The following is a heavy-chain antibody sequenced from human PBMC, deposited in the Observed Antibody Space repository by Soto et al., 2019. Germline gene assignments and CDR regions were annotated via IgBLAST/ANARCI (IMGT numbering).Heavy chain of an antibody. CDR3: AKDQEGSGSHWLGYNYYGMDV. D-gene: IGHD3-10*01. CDR2: ISSVVTTT. CDR1: GFTISDYY. J-gene: IGHJ6*02. Sequence: GGSLRLSCEASGFTISDYYMSWIRQAPGKGLEWVSYISSVVTTTYYADSVKGRFSISMDNAKNSLYLQMNSLRAEDTAVYFCAKDQEGSGSHWLGYNYYGMDVWGQGTTVTVS. V-gene: IGHV3-11*01.